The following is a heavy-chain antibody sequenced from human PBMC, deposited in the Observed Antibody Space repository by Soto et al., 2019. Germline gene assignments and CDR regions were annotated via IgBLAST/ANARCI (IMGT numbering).Heavy chain of an antibody. CDR2: IIPIFGTA. CDR3: ARDLNYDSSGYYLRRVWFDP. D-gene: IGHD3-22*01. V-gene: IGHV1-69*13. J-gene: IGHJ5*02. CDR1: GGTFSSYA. Sequence: ASVKVSCKASGGTFSSYAISWVRQAPGQGLEWMGGIIPIFGTANYAQKFQGRVTITADESTSTAYMELSSLRSEDTAVYYCARDLNYDSSGYYLRRVWFDPWGQGTLVTVSS.